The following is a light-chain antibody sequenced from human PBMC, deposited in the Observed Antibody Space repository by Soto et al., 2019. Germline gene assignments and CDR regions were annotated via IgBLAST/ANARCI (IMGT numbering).Light chain of an antibody. Sequence: QSALTQPASVSGSPGQSISISCTGSSSDVGVHNFVSWYQHHPGKAPKVLIYGVTNRPSGDSNRFSGSKSGNTASLTISGLQAEDEADYYCCSYTPAYNWVFGGGTKVTVL. V-gene: IGLV2-14*01. CDR3: CSYTPAYNWV. CDR1: SSDVGVHNF. J-gene: IGLJ3*02. CDR2: GVT.